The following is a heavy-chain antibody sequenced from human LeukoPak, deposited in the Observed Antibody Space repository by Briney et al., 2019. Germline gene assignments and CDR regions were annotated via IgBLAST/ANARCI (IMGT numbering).Heavy chain of an antibody. Sequence: ASVKVSCKASGYTFTGYYMHWGRQAPGQGLEWMGWINPNSGGTNYAQKFQGRVTMTRDTSISTAYMELSRLRSDDTAVYYCARARFVEWLPHFDYWGQGTLVTVSS. CDR1: GYTFTGYY. J-gene: IGHJ4*02. V-gene: IGHV1-2*02. CDR2: INPNSGGT. D-gene: IGHD3-3*01. CDR3: ARARFVEWLPHFDY.